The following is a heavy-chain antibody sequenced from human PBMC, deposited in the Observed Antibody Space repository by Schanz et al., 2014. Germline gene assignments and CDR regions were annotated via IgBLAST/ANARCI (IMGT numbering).Heavy chain of an antibody. Sequence: EVQLVESGGCLVKPGGSLRLSCAASGFSFSAFTLTWVRQAPGKGLEWVSSISSSGSYMYYADSVKGRFTISRDNAKNSLSLEMNSLRAEDTAIYYCARQVRVAEDYWGQGVRVTVSS. J-gene: IGHJ4*02. D-gene: IGHD2-2*01. CDR2: ISSSGSYM. CDR1: GFSFSAFT. CDR3: ARQVRVAEDY. V-gene: IGHV3-21*01.